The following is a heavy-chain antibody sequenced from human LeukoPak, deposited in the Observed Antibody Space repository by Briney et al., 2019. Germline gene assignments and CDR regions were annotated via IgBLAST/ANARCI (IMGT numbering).Heavy chain of an antibody. CDR1: GYSFTTYW. CDR2: IYPGDSDT. J-gene: IGHJ4*02. CDR3: ARQDDSSGYYSPFGY. Sequence: GESLKISCKGSGYSFTTYWIGWVRQMPGKGLEWMGIIYPGDSDTRYSPSFQGQVTISADKSISTAYLQWSSLKASNTAMYYCARQDDSSGYYSPFGYWGQGTLVTVSS. D-gene: IGHD3-22*01. V-gene: IGHV5-51*01.